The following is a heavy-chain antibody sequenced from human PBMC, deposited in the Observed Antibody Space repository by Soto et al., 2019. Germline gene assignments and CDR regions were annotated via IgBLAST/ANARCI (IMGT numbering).Heavy chain of an antibody. CDR3: ASLREYYDILTGYYKGGWFDP. D-gene: IGHD3-9*01. J-gene: IGHJ5*02. Sequence: GESLKISCKGSGYSFTSYWIGWVRQMPGKGLEWMGIIYPGDSDTRYSPSFQGQVTISADKSISTAYLQWSSLKASGTAMYYCASLREYYDILTGYYKGGWFDPWGQGTLVTVSS. V-gene: IGHV5-51*01. CDR2: IYPGDSDT. CDR1: GYSFTSYW.